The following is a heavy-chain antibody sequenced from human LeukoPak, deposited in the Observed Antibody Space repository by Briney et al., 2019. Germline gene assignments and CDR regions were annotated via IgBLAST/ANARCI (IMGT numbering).Heavy chain of an antibody. CDR2: MNPNSGNT. CDR1: GYTFTSYD. Sequence: ASVKVSCKASGYTFTSYDINWVRQATGQGLEWMGWMNPNSGNTGYAQKFQGRVTITRNTSISTAYMELSSLRSEDTAVYYCAREYDWGYYFDYWGQGTLVTVPS. CDR3: AREYDWGYYFDY. V-gene: IGHV1-8*03. J-gene: IGHJ4*02. D-gene: IGHD3-16*01.